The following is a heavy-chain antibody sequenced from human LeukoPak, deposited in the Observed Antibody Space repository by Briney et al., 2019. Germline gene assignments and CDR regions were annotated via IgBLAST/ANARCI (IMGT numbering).Heavy chain of an antibody. Sequence: ASVKVFCKASGYTFTTYGLSWVRQAPGQGLEWMGWISTYNGNTNYAQKFQGRVTMTTDTSTSTAYMELRSLRSDDTAVYYCARDPTEDFWSGFYSYFDFWGQGTLVTVSS. V-gene: IGHV1-18*01. J-gene: IGHJ4*02. CDR2: ISTYNGNT. D-gene: IGHD3-3*01. CDR3: ARDPTEDFWSGFYSYFDF. CDR1: GYTFTTYG.